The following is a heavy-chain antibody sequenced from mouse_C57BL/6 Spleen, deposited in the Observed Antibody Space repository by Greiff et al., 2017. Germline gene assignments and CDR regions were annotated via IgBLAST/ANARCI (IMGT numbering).Heavy chain of an antibody. CDR1: GYAFSSSW. CDR2: IYPGDGDT. J-gene: IGHJ1*03. CDR3: AREGLRSFDV. V-gene: IGHV1-82*01. Sequence: QVQLQQSGPELVKPGASVKISCKASGYAFSSSWMNWVKQRPGKGLEWIGRIYPGDGDTNYNGKFKGKATLTADKSSSTAYMHLSSLTSEDSAVYFCAREGLRSFDVWGTGTTVTVSS.